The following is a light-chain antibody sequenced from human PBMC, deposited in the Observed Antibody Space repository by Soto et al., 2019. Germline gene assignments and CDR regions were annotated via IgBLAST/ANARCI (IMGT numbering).Light chain of an antibody. Sequence: DIQMTQSPSTLSASVGDRVTITCRASESISSWLAWYQQKPGKAPRLLIYKASSLESGVPSRFSGSGSGTEFTLTISSLQTDDFATYYCQQYNVYSLTFGGGTKVEIK. V-gene: IGKV1-5*03. CDR3: QQYNVYSLT. CDR2: KAS. J-gene: IGKJ4*01. CDR1: ESISSW.